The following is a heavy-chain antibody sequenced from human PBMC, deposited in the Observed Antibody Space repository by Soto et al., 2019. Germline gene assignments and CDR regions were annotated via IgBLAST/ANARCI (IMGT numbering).Heavy chain of an antibody. Sequence: ASVKVSCKASGYTFINYYMHWVRQAPGQGFEWMGRISPKTGGTNYAQKFQGRVTLTRDTSASTVYMEVSSLTSEDTAMYYCARSSGGNFGIIIEGTNWFAPWGQGTLVTVSS. CDR3: ARSSGGNFGIIIEGTNWFAP. CDR1: GYTFINYY. D-gene: IGHD1-26*01. V-gene: IGHV1-2*02. CDR2: ISPKTGGT. J-gene: IGHJ5*02.